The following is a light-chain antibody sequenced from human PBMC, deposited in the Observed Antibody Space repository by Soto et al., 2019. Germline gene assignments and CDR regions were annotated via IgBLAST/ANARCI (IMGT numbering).Light chain of an antibody. Sequence: EIVLTQSPGTLSLSPGERATLSCRASQSVSSSYLAWYQQKPGQAPRLLIYGASSRATGIPDRFSGSESGPDLTLTISGLEPEDFAVYYCQQYGSSPLLTFGGGTKVEIK. V-gene: IGKV3-20*01. CDR3: QQYGSSPLLT. J-gene: IGKJ4*01. CDR2: GAS. CDR1: QSVSSSY.